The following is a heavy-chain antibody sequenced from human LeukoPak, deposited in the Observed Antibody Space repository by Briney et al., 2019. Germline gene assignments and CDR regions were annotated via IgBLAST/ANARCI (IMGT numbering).Heavy chain of an antibody. CDR3: SRVAEAAAFDS. CDR2: ISSNSRYI. CDR1: GFTFSTYS. V-gene: IGHV3-21*06. D-gene: IGHD6-13*01. Sequence: SGGSLRLSCAAFGFTFSTYSMNWVRQAPGKGLEWVSSISSNSRYIYYADSMRGRFTISRDNAKNSLYLQMNSLKPEDTAVYYCSRVAEAAAFDSWGQGTLVTVSS. J-gene: IGHJ4*02.